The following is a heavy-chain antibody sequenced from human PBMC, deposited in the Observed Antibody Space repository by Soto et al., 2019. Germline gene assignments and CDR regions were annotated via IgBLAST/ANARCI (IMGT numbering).Heavy chain of an antibody. CDR1: GDTVSSNSVA. CDR2: TYYRSRWYS. Sequence: SQTLSLTCVGSGDTVSSNSVAWNWVRQSPSRGLEWLGRTYYRSRWYSDYAVSVRSRIDINADTSKNQVSLQLNSVTPEATAVYYCARSEEDSDYYYYGMDVWGQGTTVTVAS. V-gene: IGHV6-1*01. CDR3: ARSEEDSDYYYYGMDV. D-gene: IGHD2-15*01. J-gene: IGHJ6*02.